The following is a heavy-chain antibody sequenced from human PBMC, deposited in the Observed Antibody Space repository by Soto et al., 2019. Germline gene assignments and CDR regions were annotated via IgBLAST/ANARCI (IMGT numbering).Heavy chain of an antibody. CDR1: GSLPVGSLSTYF. CDR2: INHSGSP. V-gene: IGHV4-34*01. J-gene: IGHJ6*02. Sequence: SETLSLACGLSGSLPVGSLSTYFWTWIRQPPGKGLEWIGEINHSGSPNYSPSLRGRVTISLDTSKKQFSLNLSSVTAADTAVYFCARARFSQWSQDYYGLDVWGQGTTVTVSS. CDR3: ARARFSQWSQDYYGLDV. D-gene: IGHD3-3*01.